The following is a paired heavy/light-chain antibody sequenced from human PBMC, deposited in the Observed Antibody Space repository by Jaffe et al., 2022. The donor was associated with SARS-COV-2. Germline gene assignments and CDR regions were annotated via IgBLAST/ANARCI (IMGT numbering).Heavy chain of an antibody. Sequence: QVQLQESGPGLVKPSQTLSLTCTVSGASISSGSYYWSWIRQPAGKGLEWIGRIYTSGSTNYNPSLKSRVTMSLDTSKNQFSLKLSSVTAADTAVYYCARYYYDSSVYYYGMDVWGQGTTVTVS. D-gene: IGHD3-22*01. CDR2: IYTSGST. J-gene: IGHJ6*02. V-gene: IGHV4-61*02. CDR3: ARYYYDSSVYYYGMDV. CDR1: GASISSGSYY.
Light chain of an antibody. CDR1: QTISSW. CDR3: QQYHTYSWT. V-gene: IGKV1-5*03. Sequence: DIQMTQSPSTLSASVGDRVTITCRASQTISSWLAWYQQKPGKAPKLLIYKASSLESGVPSRFSGSGSGTEFTLTISSLQPEDFATYYCQQYHTYSWTFGQGTKVEIK. CDR2: KAS. J-gene: IGKJ1*01.